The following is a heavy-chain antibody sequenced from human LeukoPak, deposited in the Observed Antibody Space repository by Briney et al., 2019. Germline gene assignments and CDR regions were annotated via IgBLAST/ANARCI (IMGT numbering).Heavy chain of an antibody. J-gene: IGHJ4*02. CDR1: GFAFSNYA. CDR3: AKYYESGTLSLSLFDY. D-gene: IGHD3-10*01. CDR2: ISGGGGNT. V-gene: IGHV3-23*01. Sequence: GGSLRLSCAASGFAFSNYAMSWVRQAPGKGLEWVSGISGGGGNTHYADPVKGRFSISRDNSKNTLYLQMNSLRAEDTAVYYCAKYYESGTLSLSLFDYWGQGTLVTVSS.